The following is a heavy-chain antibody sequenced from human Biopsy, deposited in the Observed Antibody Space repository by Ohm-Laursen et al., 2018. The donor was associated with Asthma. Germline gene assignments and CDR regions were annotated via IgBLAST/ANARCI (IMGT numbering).Heavy chain of an antibody. V-gene: IGHV4-31*03. CDR2: IYYSGST. J-gene: IGHJ4*02. D-gene: IGHD3-22*01. CDR1: YGSITSGGYY. CDR3: ARAQDYYDSRGYYRSFDY. Sequence: TLSLTCTVSYGSITSGGYYWTWIRQHPVKGLEWIGFIYYSGSTYYNPSLKSRVSISIDTSKNQFSLKLSSVTAADTAVYYCARAQDYYDSRGYYRSFDYWGQGTLVTVSS.